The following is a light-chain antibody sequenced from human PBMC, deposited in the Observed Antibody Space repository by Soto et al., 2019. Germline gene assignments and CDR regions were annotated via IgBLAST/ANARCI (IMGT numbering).Light chain of an antibody. CDR2: GVS. Sequence: EIVMTQSPATLSVSPGERATLSCRASQSVSSNLAWYQHKPGQAPRLLIYGVSTRATGIPDRFSGSGSGTDFTLAISRVEPEDFAVYFCQQYADSPITFGQGTRLEIK. J-gene: IGKJ5*01. V-gene: IGKV3D-15*01. CDR3: QQYADSPIT. CDR1: QSVSSN.